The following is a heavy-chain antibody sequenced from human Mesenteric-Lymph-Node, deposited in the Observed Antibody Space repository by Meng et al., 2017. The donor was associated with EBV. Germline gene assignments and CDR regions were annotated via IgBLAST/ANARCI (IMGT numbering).Heavy chain of an antibody. V-gene: IGHV4-34*01. J-gene: IGHJ4*02. CDR3: ARGAIFGIVITYFDY. Sequence: QVQLQQWGAVLLEPSETLPLTCEASGGAFSGYHWSWIRQPPGKGLEYIGEISQSGDTTYNPSLKSRVTISVDRSRNQFSLKMASVTAADTAVYYCARGAIFGIVITYFDYWSQGTLVTVSS. CDR1: GGAFSGYH. D-gene: IGHD3-3*02. CDR2: ISQSGDT.